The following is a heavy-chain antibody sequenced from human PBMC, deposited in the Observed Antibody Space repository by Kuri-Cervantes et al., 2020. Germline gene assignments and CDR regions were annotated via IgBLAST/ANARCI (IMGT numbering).Heavy chain of an antibody. CDR2: IIPIFGTA. Sequence: ASVKVSCKASGYTFTSYYMHWVRQAPGQGLEWMGGIIPIFGTANYAQKFQGRVTMTTDTSTSTAYMELRSLRSDDTAVFYCARYYGSGNYYSADYWGQGTLVTVSS. D-gene: IGHD3-10*01. V-gene: IGHV1-46*01. CDR1: GYTFTSYY. J-gene: IGHJ4*02. CDR3: ARYYGSGNYYSADY.